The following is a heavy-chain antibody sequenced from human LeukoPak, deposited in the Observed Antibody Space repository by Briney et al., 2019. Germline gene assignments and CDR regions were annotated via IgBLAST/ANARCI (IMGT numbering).Heavy chain of an antibody. CDR3: ARDFSAPLPL. Sequence: GGSLRLSCAASGFTFSSYGMNWVRQAPGKGLEWVSYISSSGSTIYYANSVKGRFTISRDNARNSLYLQMNSLRDEDTAVYYCARDFSAPLPLWGRGTLVTVSS. CDR2: ISSSGSTI. J-gene: IGHJ2*01. CDR1: GFTFSSYG. V-gene: IGHV3-48*02. D-gene: IGHD3-3*02.